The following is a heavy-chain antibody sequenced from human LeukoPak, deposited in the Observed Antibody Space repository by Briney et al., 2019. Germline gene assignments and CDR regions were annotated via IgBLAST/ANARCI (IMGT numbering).Heavy chain of an antibody. D-gene: IGHD2-2*02. CDR3: VRYCSSTTCYTRAVDY. J-gene: IGHJ4*02. CDR1: GYSITSGYN. CDR2: IYHSGSA. Sequence: SETLSLTCTVSGYSITSGYNWARIQQPPGKVLEWIGSIYHSGSAYYNPSLKSRVTISVDTSKNQFSLKLSSVTAADTAVYYCVRYCSSTTCYTRAVDYWGQGTLVTVSS. V-gene: IGHV4-38-2*02.